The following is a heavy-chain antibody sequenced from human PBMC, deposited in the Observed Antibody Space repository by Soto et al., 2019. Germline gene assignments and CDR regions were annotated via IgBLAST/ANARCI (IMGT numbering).Heavy chain of an antibody. CDR2: ISYDGSNK. D-gene: IGHD7-27*01. J-gene: IGHJ6*02. CDR3: AKTRNWDSYYGMDV. Sequence: GGSLRLSCAASGFTFSSYGMHWVRQAPGKGLEWVAVISYDGSNKYYADSVKGRFTISRDNSKNTLYLQMNSLRAEDTAVYYCAKTRNWDSYYGMDVWGQGTTVTVSS. V-gene: IGHV3-30*18. CDR1: GFTFSSYG.